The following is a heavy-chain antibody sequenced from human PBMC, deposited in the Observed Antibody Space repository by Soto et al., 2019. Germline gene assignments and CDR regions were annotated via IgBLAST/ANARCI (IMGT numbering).Heavy chain of an antibody. D-gene: IGHD6-13*01. CDR2: ISSSSSYT. CDR1: GFTFSDYY. J-gene: IGHJ4*02. CDR3: AKENGYSSSWFEFDY. V-gene: IGHV3-11*05. Sequence: GGSLRLSCAASGFTFSDYYMSWIRQAPGKGLEWVSYISSSSSYTYYADSVKGRFTISRDNSKNTLYLQMNSLRAEDTAVYYCAKENGYSSSWFEFDYWGQGTLVTVPQ.